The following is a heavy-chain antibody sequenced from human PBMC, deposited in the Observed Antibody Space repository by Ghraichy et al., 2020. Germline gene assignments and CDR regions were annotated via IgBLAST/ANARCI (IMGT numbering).Heavy chain of an antibody. D-gene: IGHD4-11*01. V-gene: IGHV4-4*02. CDR1: GDSISSGNW. J-gene: IGHJ4*02. CDR2: MYHNGNT. CDR3: VGGHSYYLVY. Sequence: SETLSLTCAVSGDSISSGNWWTWVRQPPGKGLEWIGEMYHNGNTNYNPSLKSRVIISVDKSNNQFSLKLSSVTAADTAVYYCVGGHSYYLVYWGQGTLVTVSS.